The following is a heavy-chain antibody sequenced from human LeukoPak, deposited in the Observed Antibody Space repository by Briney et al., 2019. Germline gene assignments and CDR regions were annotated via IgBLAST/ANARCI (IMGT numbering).Heavy chain of an antibody. CDR2: ISVYNGNT. V-gene: IGHV1-18*01. J-gene: IGHJ4*02. Sequence: GASVTVSCKASGYTFISYGISWVRQDPGQGLEWMGWISVYNGNTNYAQKFQGRVTMTTDTSTSTAYMELRSLRSDDTAVYYCARDRPSGRGPFDYWGQGTLVTVSS. D-gene: IGHD1-26*01. CDR1: GYTFISYG. CDR3: ARDRPSGRGPFDY.